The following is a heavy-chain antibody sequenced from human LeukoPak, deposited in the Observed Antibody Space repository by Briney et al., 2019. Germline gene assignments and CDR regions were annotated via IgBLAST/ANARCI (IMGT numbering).Heavy chain of an antibody. CDR3: ARDDYRATPCFDF. Sequence: SETLSLTCTVSGGSISGRSYYWGWIRQPPGKGLEWIGKIYYSGSNYYNPSLKSRVTISVDTSKNQFSLRLSSVTAADTAMYYCARDDYRATPCFDFWGQGTLVTVSS. CDR1: GGSISGRSYY. J-gene: IGHJ4*02. D-gene: IGHD5-12*01. CDR2: IYYSGSN. V-gene: IGHV4-39*07.